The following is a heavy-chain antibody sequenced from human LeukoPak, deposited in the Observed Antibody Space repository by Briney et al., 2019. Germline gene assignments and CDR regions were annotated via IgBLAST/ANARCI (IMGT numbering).Heavy chain of an antibody. CDR2: INHGGIT. V-gene: IGHV4-34*01. Sequence: SETLSLTCGVYGGSFNSYYWSWIRQPPGKGLEWIGDINHGGITSYNPSLKSRVTISVETFKKEFSLKVNSVTAADTAVYYCASISIIHPLGGYYYMDVWGKGTTVTIS. D-gene: IGHD2/OR15-2a*01. CDR1: GGSFNSYY. J-gene: IGHJ6*03. CDR3: ASISIIHPLGGYYYMDV.